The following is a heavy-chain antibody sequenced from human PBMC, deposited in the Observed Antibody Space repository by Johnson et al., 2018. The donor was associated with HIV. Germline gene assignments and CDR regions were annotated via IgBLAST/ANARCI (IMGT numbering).Heavy chain of an antibody. J-gene: IGHJ3*02. CDR3: AREEGTDILTRGDAFDM. Sequence: QVQLVESGGGLVKPGGSLRLSCAASGFSFSDYYMNWIRQAPGKGLEWVSYISSSGSTIYYAYSVKGRFTISRDNAKSSVYLQMNSLRAEDTAVYYCAREEGTDILTRGDAFDMWGQGTMVTVSS. CDR1: GFSFSDYY. D-gene: IGHD3-9*01. CDR2: ISSSGSTI. V-gene: IGHV3-11*04.